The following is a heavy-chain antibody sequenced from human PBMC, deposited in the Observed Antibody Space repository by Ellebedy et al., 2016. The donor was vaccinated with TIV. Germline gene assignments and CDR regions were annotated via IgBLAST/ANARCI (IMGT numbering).Heavy chain of an antibody. CDR2: MNPNSGNT. V-gene: IGHV1-8*01. CDR3: VRWDGRRYFGLGSPSRYYDYYGMDV. D-gene: IGHD3-10*01. CDR1: GYTFTSYE. J-gene: IGHJ6*02. Sequence: ASVKVSXXASGYTFTSYEINWVRQATGQGLEWMGWMNPNSGNTGYAQKFQGRVTMTRNTSISTAYMELSSLRSEDTAVYYCVRWDGRRYFGLGSPSRYYDYYGMDVWGQGTRVTVSS.